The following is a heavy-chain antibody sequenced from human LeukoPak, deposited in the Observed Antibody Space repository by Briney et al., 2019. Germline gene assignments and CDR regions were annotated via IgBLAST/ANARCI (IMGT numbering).Heavy chain of an antibody. CDR1: GGSISSYY. J-gene: IGHJ4*02. D-gene: IGHD3-3*01. Sequence: PSETLSLTCTVSGGSISSYYWSWIRQPPGKGLEWIGYIYYSGSTNYNPSLKSRVTISVDTSKNQFSLKLSSVTAADTAVYYCARHYDFWSGYYTLPGGIPYFDYWGQGTLVTVSS. CDR3: ARHYDFWSGYYTLPGGIPYFDY. CDR2: IYYSGST. V-gene: IGHV4-59*08.